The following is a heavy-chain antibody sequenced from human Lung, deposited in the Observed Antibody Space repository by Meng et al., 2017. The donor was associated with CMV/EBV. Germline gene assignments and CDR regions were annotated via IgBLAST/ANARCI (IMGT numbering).Heavy chain of an antibody. CDR3: ARGSSSWYPKYYFDY. CDR1: GGSFSGYY. D-gene: IGHD6-13*01. Sequence: SETLSLXXAVYGGSFSGYYWSWIRQPPGKGLEWIGEINHSVSTNYNPCLKSRVTISVNTSKNQFSLKLSSVTAADTAVYYCARGSSSWYPKYYFDYWGQRXLVTVSS. J-gene: IGHJ4*02. CDR2: INHSVST. V-gene: IGHV4-34*01.